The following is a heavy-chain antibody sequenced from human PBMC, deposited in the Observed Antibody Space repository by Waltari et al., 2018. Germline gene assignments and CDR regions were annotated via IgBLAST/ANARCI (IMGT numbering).Heavy chain of an antibody. J-gene: IGHJ4*02. V-gene: IGHV1-24*01. CDR2: FDPEDGET. CDR1: GYTLTAFS. CDR3: ATEFELVKYFDY. Sequence: QVQLVESGAEVKKPGDSVKDSCKVSGYTLTAFSMHWVRQAPGKGPEWMGGFDPEDGETIYAQKFQGRVTMTEDTSTDTAYMELSSLRSEDTAVYYCATEFELVKYFDYWGQGTLVTVSS. D-gene: IGHD3-10*01.